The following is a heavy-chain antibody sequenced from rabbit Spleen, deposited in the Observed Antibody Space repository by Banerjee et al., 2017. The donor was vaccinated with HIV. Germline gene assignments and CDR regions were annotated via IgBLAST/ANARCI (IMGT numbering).Heavy chain of an antibody. V-gene: IGHV1S40*01. CDR2: IDPVFGIT. CDR3: ARDGAGGSYFAL. D-gene: IGHD8-1*01. CDR1: GFSFSSSYY. J-gene: IGHJ3*01. Sequence: QSLEESGGDLVKPGASLTLTCTASGFSFSSSYYMNWVRQAPGKGLEWIGYIDPVFGITYYASWVNGRFSISRENAQNTVFLQMTSLTAADTATYFCARDGAGGSYFALWGQGTLVTVS.